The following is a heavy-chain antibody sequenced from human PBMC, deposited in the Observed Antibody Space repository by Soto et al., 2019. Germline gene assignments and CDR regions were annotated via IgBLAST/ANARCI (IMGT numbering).Heavy chain of an antibody. CDR1: GYSFSSYW. D-gene: IGHD3-3*01. CDR2: IDPSDSYT. V-gene: IGHV5-10-1*01. CDR3: ARQAIFGVIIIAFDI. J-gene: IGHJ3*02. Sequence: PGESLKISCKGSGYSFSSYWTTWVRQMPGKGLEWMGRIDPSDSYTNYSPSFQGHVTISADKSISTAYLQWSSLKASDTAMYYCARQAIFGVIIIAFDIWGQGTMVTVS.